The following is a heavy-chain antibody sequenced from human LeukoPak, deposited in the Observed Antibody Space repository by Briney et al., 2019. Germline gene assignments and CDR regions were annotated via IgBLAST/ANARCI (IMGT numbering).Heavy chain of an antibody. CDR3: ARQGDSSGYYSY. CDR1: GGTFSSYA. V-gene: IGHV1-69*04. CDR2: IIPILGIA. D-gene: IGHD3-22*01. J-gene: IGHJ4*02. Sequence: ASVKVSCKASGGTFSSYAISWVRQAPGQGLEWMGRIIPILGIANYAQKFQGGVTITADKSTSTAYMELSSLRSEDTAVYYCARQGDSSGYYSYWGQGTLVTVSS.